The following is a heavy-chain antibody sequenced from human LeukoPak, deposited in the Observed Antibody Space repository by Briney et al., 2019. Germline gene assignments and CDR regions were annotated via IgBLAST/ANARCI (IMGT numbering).Heavy chain of an antibody. V-gene: IGHV3-7*01. CDR1: GFTFSSYW. CDR2: MKQDGSEK. D-gene: IGHD3-22*01. Sequence: PGGSLRLSCVASGFTFSSYWMSWVRQAPGKGLEWVANMKQDGSEKYYVDSVKGRFTISRDNAKNSLYLQMNSLRAEDTAVYHCARGWHHPDSRDFAFDIWGQGTKVTVSS. CDR3: ARGWHHPDSRDFAFDI. J-gene: IGHJ3*02.